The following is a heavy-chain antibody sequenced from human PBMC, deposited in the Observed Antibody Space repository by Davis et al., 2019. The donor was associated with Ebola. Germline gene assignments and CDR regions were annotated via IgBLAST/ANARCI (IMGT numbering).Heavy chain of an antibody. CDR2: ISYDGSNK. V-gene: IGHV3-30*04. D-gene: IGHD1-14*01. Sequence: GESLKISCAASGFAFSNNAMTWVRQAPGKGLEWVAVISYDGSNKYYADSVKGRFTISRDNSKNTLYLQMSSLRAEDTAVYYCARDLPGGDWYFDLWGRGTLVTVSS. J-gene: IGHJ2*01. CDR1: GFAFSNNA. CDR3: ARDLPGGDWYFDL.